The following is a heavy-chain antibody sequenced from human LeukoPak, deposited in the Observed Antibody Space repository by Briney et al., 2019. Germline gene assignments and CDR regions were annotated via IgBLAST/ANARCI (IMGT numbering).Heavy chain of an antibody. CDR1: GYNFPIYW. D-gene: IGHD4-11*01. V-gene: IGHV5-51*01. CDR3: ARHAGSTTVTTGPLFDY. Sequence: GESLKISCQGSGYNFPIYWIGWVRQMPGQGLEWMGIIYPDDSNTIYGPSFQGQVTISADKSINTAYLEWSSLKALDTAMYYCARHAGSTTVTTGPLFDYWGQGTLVTVSS. CDR2: IYPDDSNT. J-gene: IGHJ4*02.